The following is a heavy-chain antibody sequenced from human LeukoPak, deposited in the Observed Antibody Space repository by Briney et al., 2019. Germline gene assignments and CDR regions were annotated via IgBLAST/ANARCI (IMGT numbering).Heavy chain of an antibody. CDR1: GFTFSSYA. CDR2: ISGSGGST. D-gene: IGHD2-15*01. CDR3: ATTPEGYCSGGSCHDTTLFDY. V-gene: IGHV3-23*01. Sequence: PGGSLRLSCAASGFTFSSYAMSWVRQAPGKGLEWVSAISGSGGSTYYADSVKGRFTISRDNSKNTLYLQMNSLRAEDTAVYYCATTPEGYCSGGSCHDTTLFDYWGQGTLVTVSS. J-gene: IGHJ4*02.